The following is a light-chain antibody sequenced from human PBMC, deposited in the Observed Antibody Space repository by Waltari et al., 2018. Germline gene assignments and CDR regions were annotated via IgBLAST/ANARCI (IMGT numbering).Light chain of an antibody. CDR1: NSDIGGYNF. Sequence: QSALTQPASVSGSPGQSITISCTGSNSDIGGYNFVSWYQQHPGKAPKLMIYDLNNRPSGVSNRFSASKSGKTASLTISGLQADDEANYYCSSYTTSSTVVFGGGTKVTVL. CDR3: SSYTTSSTVV. V-gene: IGLV2-14*03. CDR2: DLN. J-gene: IGLJ2*01.